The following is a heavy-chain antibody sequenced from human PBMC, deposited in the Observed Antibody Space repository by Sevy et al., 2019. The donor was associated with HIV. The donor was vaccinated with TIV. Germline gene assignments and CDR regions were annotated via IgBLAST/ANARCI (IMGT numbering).Heavy chain of an antibody. D-gene: IGHD2-8*01. J-gene: IGHJ4*02. CDR1: GFAFYEYS. Sequence: GGSLRLSCAASGFAFYEYSMSWIRQAPGKGLEWVATLSFGCGKINYADSVKGRFSISRDNSRNSFYLQMDNLRVEDTALYYCAREGCSRPHDYWGQGTRVTVSS. V-gene: IGHV3-23*01. CDR2: LSFGCGKI. CDR3: AREGCSRPHDY.